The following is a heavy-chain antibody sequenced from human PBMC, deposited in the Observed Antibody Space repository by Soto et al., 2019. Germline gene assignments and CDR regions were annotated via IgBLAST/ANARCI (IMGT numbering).Heavy chain of an antibody. CDR2: ILHDGSAE. CDR1: GFTFTSYG. J-gene: IGHJ6*02. D-gene: IGHD4-4*01. Sequence: GGSLRLSCAASGFTFTSYGMHWVRQAPGKGLEWMALILHDGSAEYYADSVKGRFTTSRDNSKNTLYLQMNSLRAEDTAVYYCARSRDGYSFYFYYGMDGWGQGTTVTVSS. V-gene: IGHV3-30*03. CDR3: ARSRDGYSFYFYYGMDG.